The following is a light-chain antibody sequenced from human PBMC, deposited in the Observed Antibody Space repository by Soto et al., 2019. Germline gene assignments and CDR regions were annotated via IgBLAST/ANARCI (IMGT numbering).Light chain of an antibody. Sequence: QLTQSPSSLSASVGDRVTITCRASQDVSRYLAWYQQKAGKAPKLLIYGAYKLQSGVPSRFSGFGSGTEFTLTISSLQPEDFATYHCQQLQRTPFTFGPGTTVDV. CDR3: QQLQRTPFT. J-gene: IGKJ3*01. CDR1: QDVSRY. V-gene: IGKV1-9*01. CDR2: GAY.